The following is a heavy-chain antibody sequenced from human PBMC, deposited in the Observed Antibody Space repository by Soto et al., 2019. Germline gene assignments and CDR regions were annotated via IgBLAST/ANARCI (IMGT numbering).Heavy chain of an antibody. J-gene: IGHJ5*02. V-gene: IGHV1-69*13. CDR2: IIPIFGTA. CDR3: ARLGYCSGGSCSNWFDP. Sequence: SVKVSCKASGGTFSSYAISWVRQAPGQGLEWMRGIIPIFGTANYAQKFQGRVTITADESTSTAYMELSSLRSEDTAVYYCARLGYCSGGSCSNWFDPWGQGTLVTVSS. D-gene: IGHD2-15*01. CDR1: GGTFSSYA.